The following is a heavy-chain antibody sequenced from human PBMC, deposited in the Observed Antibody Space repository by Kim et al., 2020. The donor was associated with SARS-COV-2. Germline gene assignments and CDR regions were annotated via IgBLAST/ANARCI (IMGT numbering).Heavy chain of an antibody. J-gene: IGHJ2*01. CDR3: ARDPALITIFGVVIGGTYWYFDL. CDR1: GYTFTSYA. CDR2: INTNTGNP. Sequence: ASVKVSCKASGYTFTSYAMNWVRQAPGQGLEWMGWINTNTGNPTYAQGFTGRFVFSLDTSVSTAYLQISSLKAEDTAVYYCARDPALITIFGVVIGGTYWYFDLWGRGTLVTVSS. V-gene: IGHV7-4-1*02. D-gene: IGHD3-3*01.